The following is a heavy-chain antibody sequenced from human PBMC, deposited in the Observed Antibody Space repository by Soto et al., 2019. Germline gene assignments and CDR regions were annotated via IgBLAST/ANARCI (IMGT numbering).Heavy chain of an antibody. Sequence: XSVKVSCQASVYTFTSSGISWVRQAPGQGPEWMGWISTYNGNTNYAQNLQGRVTMTTDTSTSTAYMELRGLRSDDTAVYYCARTVAGYFDYWGQGTLVTVSS. D-gene: IGHD6-19*01. V-gene: IGHV1-18*01. CDR1: VYTFTSSG. J-gene: IGHJ4*02. CDR2: ISTYNGNT. CDR3: ARTVAGYFDY.